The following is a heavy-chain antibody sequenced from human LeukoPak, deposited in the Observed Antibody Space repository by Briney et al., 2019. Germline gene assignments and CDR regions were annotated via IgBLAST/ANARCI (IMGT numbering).Heavy chain of an antibody. CDR3: ARQYSYGSRAFDY. CDR2: ISSSGSTI. Sequence: GGSLRLSCAASGFTFSDYYMNWIRQAPGKGLEWVSYISSSGSTIYYADSVKGRITISRDNAKNSLYLQMNSLGAEDTAVYYCARQYSYGSRAFDYWGQGTLVTVSS. J-gene: IGHJ4*02. V-gene: IGHV3-11*01. D-gene: IGHD5-18*01. CDR1: GFTFSDYY.